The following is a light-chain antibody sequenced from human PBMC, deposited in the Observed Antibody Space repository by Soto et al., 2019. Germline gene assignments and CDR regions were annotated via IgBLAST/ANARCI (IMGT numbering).Light chain of an antibody. CDR3: QQYGSSPRVT. J-gene: IGKJ5*01. V-gene: IGKV3-20*01. CDR1: QSVSSSY. Sequence: EIVLTQSPGTLSLSPWERATLSCRASQSVSSSYLAWYQQKPGQAPRLLTYGASSRATGIPDRFSGSGSGTDFTLTISRLEPEDFAVYYCQQYGSSPRVTFGQGTRLEIK. CDR2: GAS.